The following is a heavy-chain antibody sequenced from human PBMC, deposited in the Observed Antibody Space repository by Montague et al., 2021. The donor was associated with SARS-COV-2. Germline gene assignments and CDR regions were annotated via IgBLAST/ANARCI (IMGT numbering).Heavy chain of an antibody. CDR3: AHRGMIRGLIFDI. J-gene: IGHJ4*02. CDR1: GFSLRSDDEG. Sequence: PALVKPTQTLTLTCTFSGFSLRSDDEGVAWIRQSPGQVLEWLAVIYWNGDKRYSPSLQRRLTITKDTSENQVVLTMTNMDPVDTATYYCAHRGMIRGLIFDIWGLGALVTVSS. V-gene: IGHV2-5*01. CDR2: IYWNGDK. D-gene: IGHD3-10*01.